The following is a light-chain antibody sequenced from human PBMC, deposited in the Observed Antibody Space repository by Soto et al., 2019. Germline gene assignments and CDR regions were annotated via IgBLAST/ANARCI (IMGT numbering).Light chain of an antibody. CDR3: SSYTTRTSVI. J-gene: IGLJ2*01. CDR1: SSDIGAYNY. V-gene: IGLV2-14*01. CDR2: GVS. Sequence: QSVLTQPASVSGSPGQSITISCTGTSSDIGAYNYVSWYQQHPGKAPKLIIYGVSVRPSGVSNRFSGSKSGNTASLTISGLQAEDEADYYCSSYTTRTSVIFGGGTQLTVL.